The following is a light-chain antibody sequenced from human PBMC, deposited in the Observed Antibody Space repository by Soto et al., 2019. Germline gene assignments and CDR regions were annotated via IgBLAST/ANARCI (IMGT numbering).Light chain of an antibody. J-gene: IGKJ1*01. CDR1: QDIRNF. CDR3: QQYDYLPRWT. Sequence: DIEMTQSPSSLSASVGDRVTITGQASQDIRNFLNWYQKKPGRAPKLLIYDASNLERGVPSRFSGSGSGTYFTFTISSLQPEDFATYFCQQYDYLPRWTFGQGTKVDIK. V-gene: IGKV1-33*01. CDR2: DAS.